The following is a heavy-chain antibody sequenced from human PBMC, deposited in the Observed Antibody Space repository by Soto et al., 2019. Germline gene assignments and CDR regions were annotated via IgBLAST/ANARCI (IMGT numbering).Heavy chain of an antibody. J-gene: IGHJ4*02. V-gene: IGHV3-30*18. Sequence: GGSLRLSCAASGFTFSSYGMHWVRQAPGKGLEWVAVISYDGSNKYYADSVKGRFTISRDNSKNTLYLQMNSLRAEDTAVYYCAKDHYYDSSGYYYGAFDYWGQGTLVTVSS. CDR1: GFTFSSYG. CDR2: ISYDGSNK. CDR3: AKDHYYDSSGYYYGAFDY. D-gene: IGHD3-22*01.